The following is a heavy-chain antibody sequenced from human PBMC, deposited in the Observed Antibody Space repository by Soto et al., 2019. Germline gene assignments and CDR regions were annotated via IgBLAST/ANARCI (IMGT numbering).Heavy chain of an antibody. J-gene: IGHJ4*02. Sequence: QAQLQESGPGLVKPSETLSLTCTVSSGSVSSGSYFWSWMRQPPGKGLEWIGNIYYSGSTNYNPSLKSRVPXSXEXSQXQFSLNLRSVTAADTAVYYCATESRGAGTRLLSDYWGQGTLVTVSS. V-gene: IGHV4-61*01. CDR1: SGSVSSGSYF. CDR2: IYYSGST. D-gene: IGHD6-13*01. CDR3: ATESRGAGTRLLSDY.